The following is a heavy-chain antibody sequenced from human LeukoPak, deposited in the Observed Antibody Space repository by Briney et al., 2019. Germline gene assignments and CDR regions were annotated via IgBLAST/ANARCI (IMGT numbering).Heavy chain of an antibody. J-gene: IGHJ5*02. Sequence: GESLKISCKGSGYSFTSYWISWVRQMPGKGLEWMGRIDPSDSYTNYSPSFQGHATISADKSISTAYLQWSSLKASDTAMYYCAREPIVVVVAATHWFDPWDQGTLVTVSS. CDR3: AREPIVVVVAATHWFDP. V-gene: IGHV5-10-1*01. CDR1: GYSFTSYW. D-gene: IGHD2-15*01. CDR2: IDPSDSYT.